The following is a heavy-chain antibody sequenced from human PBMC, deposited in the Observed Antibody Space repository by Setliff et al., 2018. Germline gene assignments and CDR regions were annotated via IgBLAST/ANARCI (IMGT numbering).Heavy chain of an antibody. CDR2: VYHMYQSKTT. CDR1: GLPINSGYY. V-gene: IGHV4-38-2*01. J-gene: IGHJ4*02. CDR3: VRVPAFGGIVGTHGVDY. Sequence: PSETLSLTCAVSGLPINSGYYWGWIRQSPGKGLEWIGCVYHMYQSKTTYHNPSLKSRVTISLDTSKNQFSLKLSSVTAADTAVYYCVRVPAFGGIVGTHGVDYWGQGTLVTVS. D-gene: IGHD2-21*01.